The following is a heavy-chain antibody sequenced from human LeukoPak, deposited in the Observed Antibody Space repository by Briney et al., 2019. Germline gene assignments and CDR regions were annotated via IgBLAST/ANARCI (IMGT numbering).Heavy chain of an antibody. D-gene: IGHD4-17*01. J-gene: IGHJ2*01. CDR1: GFIFSSDG. CDR3: ARDRYGDYGWYFDL. Sequence: GRSLRLSCAASGFIFSSDGMHWVRQAPGKGLEWVAVIWYDGSNKYYADSVKGRFTISRDNSKNTLYLQMNSLRAEDTAVYYCARDRYGDYGWYFDLWGRGTLVTVSS. CDR2: IWYDGSNK. V-gene: IGHV3-33*01.